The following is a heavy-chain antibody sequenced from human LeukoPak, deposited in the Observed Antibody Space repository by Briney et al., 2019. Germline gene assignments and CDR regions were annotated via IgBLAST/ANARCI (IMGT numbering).Heavy chain of an antibody. V-gene: IGHV3-23*01. Sequence: PGGSLRLSCAASGFTFSDYAMSWVRQVSGEGLEWISTVEGDGSSSFYADSVKGRFTGSRDNSKNTLYLQMTSLRAEETAVYYCAKDRGMILGNSYLDVWGKGTTVTVSS. J-gene: IGHJ6*03. CDR3: AKDRGMILGNSYLDV. CDR2: VEGDGSSS. D-gene: IGHD4-23*01. CDR1: GFTFSDYA.